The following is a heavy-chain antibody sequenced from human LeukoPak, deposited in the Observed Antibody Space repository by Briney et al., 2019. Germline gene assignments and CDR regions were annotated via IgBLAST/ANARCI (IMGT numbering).Heavy chain of an antibody. J-gene: IGHJ6*03. V-gene: IGHV1-69*05. CDR2: IIPIFGTA. D-gene: IGHD3-9*01. CDR1: GGTFSSYA. Sequence: SVRVSCKASGGTFSSYAISWVRQAPGQGLEWVGGIIPIFGTANYAQKFQGRVTITTDESTSTAYMELSSLRSEDTAVYYCARGIILTGGNYYYYYYYMDVWGKGTTVTVSS. CDR3: ARGIILTGGNYYYYYYYMDV.